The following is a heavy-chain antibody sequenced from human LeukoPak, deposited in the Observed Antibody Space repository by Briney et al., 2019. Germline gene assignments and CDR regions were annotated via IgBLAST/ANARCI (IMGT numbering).Heavy chain of an antibody. Sequence: PGGSLRLSCATSGFTFISYAMSWVRQAPGKGLEWVGFIRSKAYGGTTEYAASVKGRFTISRDDSKSIAYLQMNSLKTEDTAVYYCTRAPPEPHYYGSGSFYYYYMDVWGKGTTVTISS. CDR1: GFTFISYA. CDR3: TRAPPEPHYYGSGSFYYYYMDV. V-gene: IGHV3-49*04. D-gene: IGHD3-10*01. J-gene: IGHJ6*03. CDR2: IRSKAYGGTT.